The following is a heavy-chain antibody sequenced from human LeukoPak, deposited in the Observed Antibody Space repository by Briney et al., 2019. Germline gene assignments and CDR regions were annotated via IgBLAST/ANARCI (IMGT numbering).Heavy chain of an antibody. J-gene: IGHJ5*02. CDR3: ARGKHGYCSSTSCYDWFDP. V-gene: IGHV1-8*03. CDR1: GYTFTSYD. CDR2: MNPNSGNT. Sequence: ASVKVSCKASGYTFTSYDINWVRQATGQGLEWMGWMNPNSGNTGYAQKFQGRVTITADESTSTAYMELSSLRSEDTAVYYCARGKHGYCSSTSCYDWFDPWGQGTLVTVSS. D-gene: IGHD2-2*01.